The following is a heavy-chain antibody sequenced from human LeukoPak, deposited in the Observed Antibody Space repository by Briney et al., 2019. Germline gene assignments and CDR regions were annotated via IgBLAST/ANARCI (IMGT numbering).Heavy chain of an antibody. CDR1: GYSISSGYY. D-gene: IGHD1-26*01. CDR2: IYHSGST. V-gene: IGHV4-38-2*02. J-gene: IGHJ3*02. Sequence: SETLSLTCTVSGYSISSGYYWGWIRQPPEKGLEWVGSIYHSGSTYYNPSLKSRVTISVDTSKNQFSLKLSSVTAADTAVYYSARVGGSYYMGDAFDIWGQGTMVTVSS. CDR3: ARVGGSYYMGDAFDI.